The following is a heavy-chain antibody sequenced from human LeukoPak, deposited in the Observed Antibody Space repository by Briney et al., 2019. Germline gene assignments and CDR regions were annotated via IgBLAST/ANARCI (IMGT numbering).Heavy chain of an antibody. D-gene: IGHD3-22*01. V-gene: IGHV4-34*01. CDR1: GGSFSGYY. Sequence: PSETLSLTCAVYGGSFSGYYWSWIRQPPGKGLEWIGEINHSGSTNYNPSLKSRVTISVDTSKNQFSLKLSSVTAADTAVYYCARNGYYYDSSGYPDPLDYWGQGTLVTVSS. CDR2: INHSGST. CDR3: ARNGYYYDSSGYPDPLDY. J-gene: IGHJ4*02.